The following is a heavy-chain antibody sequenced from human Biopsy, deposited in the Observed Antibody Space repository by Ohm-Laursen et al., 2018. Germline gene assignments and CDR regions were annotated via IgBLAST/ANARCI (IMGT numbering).Heavy chain of an antibody. CDR2: IFDDGIT. CDR3: ARVRGSGFFAFDI. J-gene: IGHJ3*02. CDR1: GGSVRGYY. D-gene: IGHD3-3*01. V-gene: IGHV4-59*02. Sequence: SQTLSLTCSVSGGSVRGYYWSWIRQTSGTGLASIGHIFDDGITNYSPSPSLQGRVTLSIDTSENPFSLTLTSLTRADPVVYYCARVRGSGFFAFDIWGRGTTVSASS.